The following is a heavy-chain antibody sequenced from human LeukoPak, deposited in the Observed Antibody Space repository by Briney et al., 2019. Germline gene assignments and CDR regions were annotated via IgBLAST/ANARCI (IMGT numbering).Heavy chain of an antibody. CDR1: GFTFSSYA. V-gene: IGHV3-23*01. Sequence: GGSLRLSCAASGFTFSSYAMSWVRPAPGKGLEWVSAISGSGGSTYYADSVKGRFTISRDNSKNTLYLQMNSLRAEDTAVYYCAKDRSDNGYFDYWGQGTLVTVSS. CDR3: AKDRSDNGYFDY. D-gene: IGHD1-14*01. J-gene: IGHJ4*02. CDR2: ISGSGGST.